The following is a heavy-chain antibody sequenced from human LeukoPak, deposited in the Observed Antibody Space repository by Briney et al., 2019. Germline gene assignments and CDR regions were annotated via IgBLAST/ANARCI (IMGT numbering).Heavy chain of an antibody. V-gene: IGHV4-59*12. Sequence: SETLSLTCTVSGGSISSYYWSWIRQPPGKGLEWIGYIYYSGSTNYNPSLKSRVTISVDTSKNQFSLKLSSVTAADTAVYYCARGSGYRTRAIDYWGQGTLVTVSS. CDR3: ARGSGYRTRAIDY. D-gene: IGHD3-22*01. CDR1: GGSISSYY. CDR2: IYYSGST. J-gene: IGHJ4*02.